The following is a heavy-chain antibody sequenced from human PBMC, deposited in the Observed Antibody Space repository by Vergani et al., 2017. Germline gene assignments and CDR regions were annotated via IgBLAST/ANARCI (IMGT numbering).Heavy chain of an antibody. J-gene: IGHJ6*03. CDR2: IHTSGST. CDR1: GGSINSHNYY. D-gene: IGHD2-2*01. CDR3: ARAGYCSSTSCSYMDV. Sequence: QVQLQESGPGLVKPSQTLSLTCTVSGGSINSHNYYWSWIRQPAGKGLEWIGRIHTSGSTNYNPSLKSRVTMSEDTSKNQFSLKLSSVTAADTAVYYCARAGYCSSTSCSYMDVWGKGTTVTVSS. V-gene: IGHV4-61*02.